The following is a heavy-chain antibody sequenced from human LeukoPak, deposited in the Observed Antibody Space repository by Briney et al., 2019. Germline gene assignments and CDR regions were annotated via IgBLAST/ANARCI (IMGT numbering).Heavy chain of an antibody. CDR2: IYYSGST. D-gene: IGHD3-9*01. V-gene: IGHV4-59*01. J-gene: IGHJ4*02. CDR1: GGSISSYY. CDR3: ARDSLYYDILTVFDY. Sequence: SETLSLTCTVSGGSISSYYWSWIRQPPGKGLEWIGYIYYSGSTNYNPSLKSRVTISVDTSKNQFSLKLSSVTAADTAVYYCARDSLYYDILTVFDYWGQGTLVTVSS.